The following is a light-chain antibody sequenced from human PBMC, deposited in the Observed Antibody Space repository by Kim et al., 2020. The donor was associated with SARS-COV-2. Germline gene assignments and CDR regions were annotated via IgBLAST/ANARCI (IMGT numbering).Light chain of an antibody. V-gene: IGKV3-20*01. CDR2: GAS. CDR3: QQYRSSPPYS. CDR1: QFIGSSY. Sequence: EIVLTQSPGTLSLSPGERATLSCRASQFIGSSYLAWYQHKPGQAPRLLIHGASRRATGISDRFSGSGSGTDFTLTISRLEPEDFAVYYCQQYRSSPPYSFGQGTKLEIK. J-gene: IGKJ2*03.